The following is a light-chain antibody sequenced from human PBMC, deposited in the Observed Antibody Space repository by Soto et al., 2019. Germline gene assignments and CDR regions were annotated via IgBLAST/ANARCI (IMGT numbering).Light chain of an antibody. Sequence: EIQMTQSPSSLSASVGDRVTITCRASQSITGYLNWYQQKPGKVPKLLIYAASTLQSGVPSRFSGSGSGTDFTLTLSSLQAEDSATYYCQQSFIAPWTFGQGTKVEIK. J-gene: IGKJ1*01. CDR2: AAS. V-gene: IGKV1-39*01. CDR1: QSITGY. CDR3: QQSFIAPWT.